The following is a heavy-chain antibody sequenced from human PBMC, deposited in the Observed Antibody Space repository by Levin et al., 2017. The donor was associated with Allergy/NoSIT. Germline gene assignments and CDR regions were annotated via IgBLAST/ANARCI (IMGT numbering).Heavy chain of an antibody. D-gene: IGHD3-22*01. CDR2: ISAYNGNT. CDR1: GYTFTSYG. CDR3: ARGGGYYDSSGYYSRACDY. V-gene: IGHV1-18*01. Sequence: ASVKVSCKASGYTFTSYGISWVRQAPGQGLEWMGWISAYNGNTNYAQKLQGRVTMTTDTSTSTAYMELRSLRSDDTAVYYCARGGGYYDSSGYYSRACDYWGQGTLVTVSS. J-gene: IGHJ4*02.